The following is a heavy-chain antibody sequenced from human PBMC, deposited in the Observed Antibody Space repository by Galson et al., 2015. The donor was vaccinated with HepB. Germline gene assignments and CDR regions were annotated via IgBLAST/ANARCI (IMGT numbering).Heavy chain of an antibody. D-gene: IGHD2-2*01. Sequence: SVKVSCKASAYTFTGYYMHWVRQAPGQGLEWMGRINPNSGGTSYAQKFQGRVTMTRDTSISTAYMELSSLRSDDTAVYYCARARGYCGSASCEIFDYWGQGTLVTVSS. CDR2: INPNSGGT. CDR3: ARARGYCGSASCEIFDY. V-gene: IGHV1-2*06. CDR1: AYTFTGYY. J-gene: IGHJ4*02.